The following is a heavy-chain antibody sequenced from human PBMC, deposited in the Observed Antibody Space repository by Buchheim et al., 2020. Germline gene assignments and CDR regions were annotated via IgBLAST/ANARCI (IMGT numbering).Heavy chain of an antibody. CDR2: IYYSGST. Sequence: QVQLQESGPGLVKPSETLSLTCTVSGGSISSYYWSWIRQPPGRGLEWIGYIYYSGSTNSTPSLKSRLTISVDTSKNQFSLKLSSVTAADTAVYYCARGEDDYGGKRFDYWGQGTL. D-gene: IGHD4-23*01. V-gene: IGHV4-59*01. CDR3: ARGEDDYGGKRFDY. CDR1: GGSISSYY. J-gene: IGHJ4*02.